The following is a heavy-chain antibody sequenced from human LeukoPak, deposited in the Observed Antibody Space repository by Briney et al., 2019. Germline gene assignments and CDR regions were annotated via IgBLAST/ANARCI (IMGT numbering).Heavy chain of an antibody. D-gene: IGHD5-18*01. CDR3: ARTFGLWPRADY. CDR2: INPSGGST. Sequence: ASVKVSCKASGYTFTTYYIHWVRQAPGQGLEWMGIINPSGGSTSYAQKFQGRVTMTRDTSTSTVYMELSSLRSEDTAVYYCARTFGLWPRADYWGQGTLVTVSS. CDR1: GYTFTTYY. V-gene: IGHV1-46*01. J-gene: IGHJ4*02.